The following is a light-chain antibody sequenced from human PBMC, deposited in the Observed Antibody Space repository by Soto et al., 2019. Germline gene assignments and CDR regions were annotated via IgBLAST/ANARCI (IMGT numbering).Light chain of an antibody. J-gene: IGKJ4*01. CDR3: QQSYSSPFT. V-gene: IGKV1-39*01. CDR1: QSISGY. CDR2: ATF. Sequence: DLQMTQSPSSLSASVGDRVTITCRASQSISGYLNWYQQKPGKAPKLLIYATFSLHTGVPSRFSGSGSGTDFTVTISSLQPEDFATYYCQQSYSSPFTFGGGTKVEIK.